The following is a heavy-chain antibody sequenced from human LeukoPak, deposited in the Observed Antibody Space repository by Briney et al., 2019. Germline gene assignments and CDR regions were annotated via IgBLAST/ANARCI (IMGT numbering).Heavy chain of an antibody. J-gene: IGHJ6*02. CDR3: AKSSRYSYGYISGYYYGMDV. D-gene: IGHD5-18*01. V-gene: IGHV3-30*18. Sequence: GGSLRLSCAVSGFTFSSYGMHWVRQAPGKGLEWVAVISYDGSNKYYADSVKGRFTISRDNSKNTLYLQMNSLRAEDTAVYYCAKSSRYSYGYISGYYYGMDVWGQGTTVTVPS. CDR2: ISYDGSNK. CDR1: GFTFSSYG.